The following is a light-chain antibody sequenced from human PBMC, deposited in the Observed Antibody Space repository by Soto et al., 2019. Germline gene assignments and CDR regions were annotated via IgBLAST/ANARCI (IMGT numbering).Light chain of an antibody. J-gene: IGKJ4*01. Sequence: EIVLTQSPAPLSLSPGDRATLSCRASQSVGSYLGWYQQRPGQAPRLLIYDASNRAAGIPARFSGSGSGTDFTLPISSLDPEDFAVYYCQQRSDWPSTFGGGTKVEIK. CDR3: QQRSDWPST. CDR1: QSVGSY. CDR2: DAS. V-gene: IGKV3-11*01.